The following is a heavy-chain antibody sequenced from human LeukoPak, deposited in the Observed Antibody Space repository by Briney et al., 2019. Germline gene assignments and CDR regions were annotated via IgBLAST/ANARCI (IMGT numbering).Heavy chain of an antibody. V-gene: IGHV3-23*01. CDR2: ISGSGGST. CDR1: GFTFSSYA. CDR3: AKDFRSAVTATYFDY. J-gene: IGHJ4*02. Sequence: GGSLILSCAASGFTFSSYAMSWVRQAPGKGLEWVSAISGSGGSTYYADSVKGRFTISRDNSKGTLYLQMNSLRAEDTAVYYCAKDFRSAVTATYFDYWGQGTLVTVSS. D-gene: IGHD2-21*02.